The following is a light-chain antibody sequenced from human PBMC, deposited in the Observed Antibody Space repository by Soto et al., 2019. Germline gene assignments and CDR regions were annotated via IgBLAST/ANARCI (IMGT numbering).Light chain of an antibody. V-gene: IGKV3D-15*01. CDR1: RSVDTD. CDR2: DAS. Sequence: EILMTQSPATLSVSPGDSATLSCRASRSVDTDLAWYQHKRGQAPRLVIFDASSRATGIPERFSGSGSGTDFTLTITRLEPEDFAVYFCQQYDVSPITFGLGTRLEIK. CDR3: QQYDVSPIT. J-gene: IGKJ5*01.